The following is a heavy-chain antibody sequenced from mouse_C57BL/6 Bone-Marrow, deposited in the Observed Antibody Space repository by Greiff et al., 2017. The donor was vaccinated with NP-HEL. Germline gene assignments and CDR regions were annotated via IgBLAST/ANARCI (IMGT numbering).Heavy chain of an antibody. CDR2: INPYNGGT. CDR3: ARQYYGFAY. CDR1: GYTFTDYY. Sequence: EVKLQESGPVLVKPGASVKMSCKASGYTFTDYYMNWVKQSHGKSLEWIGVINPYNGGTSYNQKFKGKATLTVDKSSSTAYMELNSLTSEDSAVYYCARQYYGFAYWGQGTLVTVSA. V-gene: IGHV1-19*01. D-gene: IGHD1-2*01. J-gene: IGHJ3*01.